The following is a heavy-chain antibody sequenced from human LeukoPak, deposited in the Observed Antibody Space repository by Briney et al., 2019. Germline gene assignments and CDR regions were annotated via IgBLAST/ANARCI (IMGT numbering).Heavy chain of an antibody. CDR1: GYSISSGYF. D-gene: IGHD4-17*01. J-gene: IGHJ4*02. CDR2: INHSGTT. CDR3: AAMTTVTMYSYFFDS. V-gene: IGHV4-38-2*02. Sequence: SETLSLTCTVSGYSISSGYFWGWIRQPPGKGLEWIGSINHSGTTYYNPSLKSRVTISVDSSTNHFSLRLTTVTAADTAIYYCAAMTTVTMYSYFFDSWGQGPLLTISS.